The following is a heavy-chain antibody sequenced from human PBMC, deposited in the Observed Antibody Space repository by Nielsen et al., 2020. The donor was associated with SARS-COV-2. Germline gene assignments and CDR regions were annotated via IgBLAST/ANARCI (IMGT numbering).Heavy chain of an antibody. CDR3: ARDSCTGGSCFDY. CDR2: ISYDGSNK. CDR1: GFTFSSYE. V-gene: IGHV3-30-3*01. Sequence: GGSLRLSCAASGFTFSSYEMNWVRQAPGKGLEWVTVISYDGSNKYYADSLKGRVTISRNNSNNTLYLQMNSLRAEDTAVYYCARDSCTGGSCFDYWGQGTLVTVSS. D-gene: IGHD2-15*01. J-gene: IGHJ4*02.